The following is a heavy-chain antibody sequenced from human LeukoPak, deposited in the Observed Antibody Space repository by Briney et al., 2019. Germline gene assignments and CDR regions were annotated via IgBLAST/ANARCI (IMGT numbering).Heavy chain of an antibody. V-gene: IGHV3-30-3*01. D-gene: IGHD6-19*01. Sequence: GGSLRLSCAAPGFTFSSYAMHWVRQAPGKGLEWVAVISYDGSNKYYADSVKGRFTISRDNSKNTLYLQMNSLRAEDTAVYYCARDLVIAVATSDYWGQGTLVTVSS. CDR2: ISYDGSNK. CDR3: ARDLVIAVATSDY. CDR1: GFTFSSYA. J-gene: IGHJ4*02.